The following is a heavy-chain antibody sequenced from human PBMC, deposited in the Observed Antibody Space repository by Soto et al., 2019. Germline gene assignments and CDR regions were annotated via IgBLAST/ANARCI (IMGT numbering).Heavy chain of an antibody. CDR3: AKDRRDPGEYYGTTVPFDY. J-gene: IGHJ4*02. V-gene: IGHV3-23*01. CDR2: ISGSGGST. CDR1: GFTFSSYA. Sequence: PGGSLRLSCAASGFTFSSYAMSWVRQAPGKGLEWVSAISGSGGSTYYADSVKGRFTISRDNSKNTLYLQMNSLRAEDTAVYYCAKDRRDPGEYYGTTVPFDYWGQGTLVTVSS. D-gene: IGHD3-10*01.